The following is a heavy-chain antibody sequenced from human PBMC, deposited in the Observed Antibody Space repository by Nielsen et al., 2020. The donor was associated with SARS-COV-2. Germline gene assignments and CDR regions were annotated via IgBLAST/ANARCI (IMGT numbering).Heavy chain of an antibody. Sequence: GGSLRLSCAASGFGLSNYWMYWVRRSPEKGLMWVAHIDYEGSLTSYADSVKGRFTISRDNAKNIVYLQMNSLRVEDTAVYYCARRNILDYWGQGTLVTVSS. D-gene: IGHD3-9*01. J-gene: IGHJ4*02. V-gene: IGHV3-74*01. CDR1: GFGLSNYW. CDR2: IDYEGSLT. CDR3: ARRNILDY.